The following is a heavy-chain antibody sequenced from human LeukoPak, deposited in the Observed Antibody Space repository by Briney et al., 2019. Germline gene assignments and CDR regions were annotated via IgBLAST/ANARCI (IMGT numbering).Heavy chain of an antibody. D-gene: IGHD5-18*01. CDR1: GFTFSTYG. V-gene: IGHV3-21*04. CDR3: ANVDTAMYFDY. J-gene: IGHJ4*02. Sequence: AGGSLGLSCAASGFTFSTYGMTWVRQAPGKGLEWVSSISSSSSYIYYADSVKGRFTISRDNSKNTLYLQMNSLRAEDTAVYYCANVDTAMYFDYWGQGTLVTVSS. CDR2: ISSSSSYI.